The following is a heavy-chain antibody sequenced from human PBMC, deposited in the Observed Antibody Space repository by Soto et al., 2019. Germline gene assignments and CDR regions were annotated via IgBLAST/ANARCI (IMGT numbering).Heavy chain of an antibody. D-gene: IGHD3-10*01. CDR1: GFTFSSYA. Sequence: GGSLRLSCAASGFTFSSYAMSWVRQAPGKGLEWVSAISGSGGSTYYADSVKGRFTISRDNSKNTLYLQMNSLRAEDTAVYYCAKDGPYGSGSYSYYYYYGMDVWGQGTTVTVSS. J-gene: IGHJ6*02. V-gene: IGHV3-23*01. CDR2: ISGSGGST. CDR3: AKDGPYGSGSYSYYYYYGMDV.